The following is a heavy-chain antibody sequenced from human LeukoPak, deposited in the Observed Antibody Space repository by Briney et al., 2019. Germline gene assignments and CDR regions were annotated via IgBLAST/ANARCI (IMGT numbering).Heavy chain of an antibody. CDR1: GFTFSSYA. D-gene: IGHD6-13*01. Sequence: PGGSLRLSCAASGFTFSSYAMSWVRRAPGKGREWVSAISGRGGSTSYAVSVKGRFTISRDNSKNTLYLQMNSLRAEDRAVYYCALSSSWYGGFFDYWGQGTLVTVSS. J-gene: IGHJ4*02. CDR2: ISGRGGST. CDR3: ALSSSWYGGFFDY. V-gene: IGHV3-23*01.